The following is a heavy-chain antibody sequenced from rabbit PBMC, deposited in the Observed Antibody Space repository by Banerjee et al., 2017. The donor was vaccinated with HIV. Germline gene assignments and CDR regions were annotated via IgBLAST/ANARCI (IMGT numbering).Heavy chain of an antibody. CDR3: ARDPLDTEYAAFDL. D-gene: IGHD1-1*01. CDR1: GFSFSSTYC. CDR2: IYAGSSGYT. Sequence: QEQLVESGGGLVTLGGSLTLTCTASGFSFSSTYCICWVRQAPGKGLEWIACIYAGSSGYTWYASWAKGRFTISKPSSTTVTLQMASLTAADPATYFCARDPLDTEYAAFDLWGQGALITVS. V-gene: IGHV1S45*01. J-gene: IGHJ4*01.